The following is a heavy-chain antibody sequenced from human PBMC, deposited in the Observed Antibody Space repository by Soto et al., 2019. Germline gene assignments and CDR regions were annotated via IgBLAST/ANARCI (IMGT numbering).Heavy chain of an antibody. CDR2: INAGNGNT. V-gene: IGHV1-3*01. J-gene: IGHJ1*01. CDR1: GFSFSDYS. Sequence: GASVKVSCKASGFSFSDYSILWVRQAPGQSLEWLGWINAGNGNTKYSHKFQDRVTITSDTSATTTYMELRSLRSEDTAVFYCARSAKKTWLPDFWGKGTLVTVSS. CDR3: ARSAKKTWLPDF. D-gene: IGHD5-12*01.